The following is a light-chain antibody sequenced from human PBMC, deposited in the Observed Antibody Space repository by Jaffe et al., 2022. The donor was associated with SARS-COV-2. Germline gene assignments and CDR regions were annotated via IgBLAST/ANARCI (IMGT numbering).Light chain of an antibody. Sequence: DIVMTQSPDSLAVSLGERATMNCRSSQSVFYSSNKKNYLAWYQQKPGQPPKLLIYWASTRESGVPDRFSGSGSGTDFTLTISSLQAEDVAVYYCQQYYGPRTFGQGTKVEIK. J-gene: IGKJ1*01. CDR2: WAS. CDR1: QSVFYSSNKKNY. CDR3: QQYYGPRT. V-gene: IGKV4-1*01.